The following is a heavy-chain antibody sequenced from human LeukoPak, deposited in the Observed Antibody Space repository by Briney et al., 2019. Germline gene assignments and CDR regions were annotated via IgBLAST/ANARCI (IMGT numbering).Heavy chain of an antibody. CDR1: GFTFSSYA. CDR2: IPYDGSNK. V-gene: IGHV3-30*04. Sequence: GGSLRLSCAASGFTFSSYAMHWVRQAPGKGLEWVALIPYDGSNKYYADSVKGRFTISRDNSKNTLYLQMNSLRAEDTAVYYCAKSGYHGSSGYNWGQGTLVTVSS. D-gene: IGHD3-22*01. CDR3: AKSGYHGSSGYN. J-gene: IGHJ4*02.